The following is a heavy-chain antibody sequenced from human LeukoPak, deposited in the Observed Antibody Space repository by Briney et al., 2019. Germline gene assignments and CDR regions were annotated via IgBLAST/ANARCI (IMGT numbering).Heavy chain of an antibody. V-gene: IGHV4-39*07. D-gene: IGHD6-19*01. CDR3: ASSSGWSTYPILLGRDYYYYMDV. CDR2: IYYSGST. J-gene: IGHJ6*03. Sequence: ASETLSLTCTVSGGSISSSSYYWGWIRQPPGKGLEWIGSIYYSGSTYYNPSLKSRVTISVDTSKNQFSLKLSSVTAADTAVYYCASSSGWSTYPILLGRDYYYYMDVWGKGTTVTVSS. CDR1: GGSISSSSYY.